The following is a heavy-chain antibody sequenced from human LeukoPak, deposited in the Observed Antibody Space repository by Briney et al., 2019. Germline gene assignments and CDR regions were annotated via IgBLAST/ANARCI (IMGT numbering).Heavy chain of an antibody. D-gene: IGHD6-13*01. CDR3: ARVWHRVAAAGYDAFDI. J-gene: IGHJ3*02. CDR2: LNPDGSER. V-gene: IGHV3-7*01. Sequence: PGGSLRLSCTASGFTFSQHYMSWVRQAPGKGLEWVANLNPDGSERKYVDSVKGRFTISRDNAKNSLYLQMNSLRAEDTAVYYCARVWHRVAAAGYDAFDIRGQGTMVTVSS. CDR1: GFTFSQHY.